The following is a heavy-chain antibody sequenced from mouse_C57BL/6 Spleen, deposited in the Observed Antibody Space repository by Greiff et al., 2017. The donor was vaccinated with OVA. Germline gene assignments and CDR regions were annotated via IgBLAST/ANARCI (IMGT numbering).Heavy chain of an antibody. V-gene: IGHV1-80*01. Sequence: QVQLQQSGAELVKPGASVKISCKASGYAFSSYWMNWVKQRPGKGLEWIGQIYPGDGDTNYNGKFKGKATLTADKSSSTAYMQLSSLTSEDSAVYFCARGEGYGSSYFDYWGQGTTLTVSS. CDR2: IYPGDGDT. J-gene: IGHJ2*01. CDR1: GYAFSSYW. D-gene: IGHD1-1*01. CDR3: ARGEGYGSSYFDY.